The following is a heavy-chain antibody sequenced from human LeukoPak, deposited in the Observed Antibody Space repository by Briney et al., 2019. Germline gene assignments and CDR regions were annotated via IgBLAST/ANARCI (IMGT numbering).Heavy chain of an antibody. Sequence: SETLSLTCTVSGGSISSSSYYWGWIRQPPGKGLEWIGSIYYSGSTYYNPSLKSRVTMSVDTSKNQFSLKLNSVIPEDTAVYYCARGPQLVGYYYIDVWDTGTPVIVSS. D-gene: IGHD6-13*01. CDR3: ARGPQLVGYYYIDV. CDR2: IYYSGST. V-gene: IGHV4-39*07. J-gene: IGHJ6*03. CDR1: GGSISSSSYY.